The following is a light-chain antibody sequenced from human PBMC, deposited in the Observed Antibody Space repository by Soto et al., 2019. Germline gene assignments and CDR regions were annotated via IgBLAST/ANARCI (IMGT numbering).Light chain of an antibody. CDR1: SSDVGGYNY. J-gene: IGLJ2*01. Sequence: QSVLTQPPSASGSPGQSVTISCTGNSSDVGGYNYVSWYQQHPGKAPKLMIYEVSKRPSGVPDRFSGSKSGNTASLTVSGLQSEDEADYYCSSYAGSNNLLFGGGTKVTVL. CDR2: EVS. V-gene: IGLV2-8*01. CDR3: SSYAGSNNLL.